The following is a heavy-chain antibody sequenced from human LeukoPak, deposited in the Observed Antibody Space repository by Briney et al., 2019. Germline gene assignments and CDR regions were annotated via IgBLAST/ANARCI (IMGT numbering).Heavy chain of an antibody. D-gene: IGHD6-19*01. CDR2: ISGSGGST. V-gene: IGHV3-23*01. CDR3: ASASRAVAAVRLDY. Sequence: PGGSLRLSCAASGLTLSTYAMSWVRQAPGKGLEWVSAISGSGGSTYYADSVKGRFTISRDNSKNTLYLQMNSLRAEDTAVYYCASASRAVAAVRLDYWGQGTLVTVSS. J-gene: IGHJ4*02. CDR1: GLTLSTYA.